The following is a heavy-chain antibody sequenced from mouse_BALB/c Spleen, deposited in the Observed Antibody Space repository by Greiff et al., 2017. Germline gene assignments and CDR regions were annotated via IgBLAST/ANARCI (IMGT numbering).Heavy chain of an antibody. Sequence: EVQVVESGGGLVKPGGSLKLSCAASGFTFSDYYMYWVRQTPEKRLEWVATISDGGSYTYYPDSVKGRFTISRDNAKNNLYLQMSSLKSEDTAMYYCAREGYYDYDEAYWGQGTLVTVSA. CDR1: GFTFSDYY. V-gene: IGHV5-4*02. J-gene: IGHJ3*01. CDR3: AREGYYDYDEAY. D-gene: IGHD2-4*01. CDR2: ISDGGSYT.